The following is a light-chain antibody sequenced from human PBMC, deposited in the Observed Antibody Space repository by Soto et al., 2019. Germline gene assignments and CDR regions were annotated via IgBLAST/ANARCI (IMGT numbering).Light chain of an antibody. CDR2: KAS. CDR1: QSISSW. Sequence: DIQMTQSPSTLSASVGDRVTITCRASQSISSWLAWYQQKPGKAPKLLIYKASSLESGVPSRFSGSGSWTEFTLTISSLQPDDFATYYCQQYNSYSYTFGQGTKLDIK. V-gene: IGKV1-5*03. CDR3: QQYNSYSYT. J-gene: IGKJ2*01.